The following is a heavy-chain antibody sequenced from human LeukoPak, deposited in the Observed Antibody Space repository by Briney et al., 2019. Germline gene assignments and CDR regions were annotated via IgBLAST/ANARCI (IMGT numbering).Heavy chain of an antibody. CDR2: INPNSGGT. Sequence: GASVKVSCKASGYTFTGYYMHWVRQAPGQGLEGMGWINPNSGGTNYAQKFQGRVTMTRDTSISTAYMELSRLRSDDTAVYYCATLGGSGILDSFDYWGQGTLVTVSS. V-gene: IGHV1-2*02. J-gene: IGHJ4*02. CDR3: ATLGGSGILDSFDY. CDR1: GYTFTGYY. D-gene: IGHD1-26*01.